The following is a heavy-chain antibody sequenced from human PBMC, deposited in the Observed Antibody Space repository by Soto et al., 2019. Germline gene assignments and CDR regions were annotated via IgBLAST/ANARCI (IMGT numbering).Heavy chain of an antibody. Sequence: VSGPTLVNPTQTLTLTCTFSGFSLSTSGVGVGWIRQPPGKALEWLALIYWNDDKRYSPSLKSRLTITKDTSKNQVVLTMTNMDPVDTATYYCARQLLVFAGNWFDPWGQGTLVTVSS. J-gene: IGHJ5*02. CDR2: IYWNDDK. CDR1: GFSLSTSGVG. V-gene: IGHV2-5*01. CDR3: ARQLLVFAGNWFDP. D-gene: IGHD3-10*01.